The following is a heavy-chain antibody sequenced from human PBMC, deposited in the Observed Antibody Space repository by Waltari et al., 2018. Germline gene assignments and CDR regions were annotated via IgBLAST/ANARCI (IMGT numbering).Heavy chain of an antibody. CDR1: GGSISRHY. CDR3: ARDRSDFPCMDV. J-gene: IGHJ6*02. Sequence: QVQLQESGPGLVKPSETLSLTWTVSGGSISRHYWSWTRQSPGKGLEWIADIYYSPSTNSNPSLKSGVTISVDTSKNRFSLKLSSVTAADTAVYYCARDRSDFPCMDVWGQGTTVTVSS. CDR2: IYYSPST. D-gene: IGHD2-21*02. V-gene: IGHV4-59*11.